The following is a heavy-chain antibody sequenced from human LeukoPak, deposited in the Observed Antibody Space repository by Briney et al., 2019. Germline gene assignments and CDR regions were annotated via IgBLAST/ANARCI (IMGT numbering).Heavy chain of an antibody. D-gene: IGHD6-25*01. Sequence: GGSLRLSCAASGFTFSSFGMHWVRQAPGKGLEWVTVTSYDGNEKYYADSVKGRFTISRDNAKNTVYLQMNSLRAEDTAVYYCATGGTRAATGRMGFWGQGTLVTVSS. V-gene: IGHV3-30*03. CDR1: GFTFSSFG. J-gene: IGHJ4*02. CDR3: ATGGTRAATGRMGF. CDR2: TSYDGNEK.